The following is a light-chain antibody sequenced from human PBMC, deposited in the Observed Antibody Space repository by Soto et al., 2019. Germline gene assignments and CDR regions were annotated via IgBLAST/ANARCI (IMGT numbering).Light chain of an antibody. J-gene: IGKJ1*01. CDR2: AAS. CDR1: QSISSS. Sequence: DIQMTQSPSTLSASVGDRVTITCRASQSISSSLAWYQQKPGKAPKFLIYAASSLQSGVPSRFSGSGSGTEFTLTISSLQPDDFATYYCQQYNSYSPRTFGQGTKVDIK. V-gene: IGKV1-5*01. CDR3: QQYNSYSPRT.